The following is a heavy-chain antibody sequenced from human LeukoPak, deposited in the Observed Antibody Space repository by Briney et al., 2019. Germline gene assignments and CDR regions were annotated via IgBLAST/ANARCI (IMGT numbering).Heavy chain of an antibody. V-gene: IGHV3-23*01. J-gene: IGHJ4*02. CDR1: GFTFSSYA. CDR3: AKDPDGQYTSSWYTVDY. D-gene: IGHD6-13*01. Sequence: GGSLRLSCAASGFTFSSYAMNWVRQAPGEGLQWVSSISGSGVNTYYADSVKGRFTISRDNSKDTLYLQMNSLRAEDTAVYYCAKDPDGQYTSSWYTVDYWGQGTLVTVSS. CDR2: ISGSGVNT.